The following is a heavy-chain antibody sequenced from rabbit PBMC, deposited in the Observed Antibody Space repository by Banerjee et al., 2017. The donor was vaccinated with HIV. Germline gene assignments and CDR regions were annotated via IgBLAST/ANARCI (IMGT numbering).Heavy chain of an antibody. J-gene: IGHJ4*01. CDR2: IDTGSSGST. CDR3: ARDLDGGSIVYGL. V-gene: IGHV1S45*01. D-gene: IGHD4-2*01. CDR1: GFSFSSSYY. Sequence: QQQLEESGGGLVQPEGSLTLTCTASGFSFSSSYYMCWVRQAPGKGLEWIGCIDTGSSGSTYYASWAKGRFTISKASSTTVTLQMTSLTAADTATYFCARDLDGGSIVYGLWGPGTLVTVS.